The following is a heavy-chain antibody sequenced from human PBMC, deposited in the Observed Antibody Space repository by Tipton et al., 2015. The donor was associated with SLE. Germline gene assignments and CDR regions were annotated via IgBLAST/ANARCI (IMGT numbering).Heavy chain of an antibody. J-gene: IGHJ3*02. V-gene: IGHV3-7*01. CDR1: GFTFSSYE. Sequence: SLRLSCAASGFTFSSYEMNWVRQAPGKGLEWVANIKQDGSEKYYVDSVKGRFTISRDNAKNSLYLQMNSLRAEDTAVYYCARRAYGSGSPGDAFDIWGQGTMVTVSS. D-gene: IGHD3-10*01. CDR2: IKQDGSEK. CDR3: ARRAYGSGSPGDAFDI.